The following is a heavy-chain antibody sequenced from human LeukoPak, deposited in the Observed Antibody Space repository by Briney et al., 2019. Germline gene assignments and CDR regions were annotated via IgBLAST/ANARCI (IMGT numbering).Heavy chain of an antibody. V-gene: IGHV4-34*01. CDR3: ARGRWYPHYFDY. CDR1: GGSFSGYY. D-gene: IGHD2-15*01. Sequence: PSETLSLTCAVYGGSFSGYYWSWIRQPPGTGLEWIGEINHSGSTNYNPSLKSRVTISVDTSKNQFSLKLSSVTAADTALYYCARGRWYPHYFDYWGQGTLVTVSS. J-gene: IGHJ4*02. CDR2: INHSGST.